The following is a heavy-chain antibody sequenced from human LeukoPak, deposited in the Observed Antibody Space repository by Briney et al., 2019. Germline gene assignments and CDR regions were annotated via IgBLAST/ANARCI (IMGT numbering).Heavy chain of an antibody. CDR2: IYYSGST. D-gene: IGHD6-19*01. J-gene: IGHJ4*02. V-gene: IGHV4-59*01. CDR1: GGSISSYY. CDR3: ARGGLVHTFDY. Sequence: SETLSLTCTVSGGSISSYYWSWIRQPPGKGLEWIGYIYYSGSTNYNPSLKSRVTISVDTSKNQFSLKLSSVTAADTAVYYCARGGLVHTFDYWGQGTLVTVSS.